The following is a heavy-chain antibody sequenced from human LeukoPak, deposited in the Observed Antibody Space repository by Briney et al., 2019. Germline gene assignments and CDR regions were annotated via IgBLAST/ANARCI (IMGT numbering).Heavy chain of an antibody. V-gene: IGHV3-13*01. Sequence: PGGSLRLSCAASGFTFTNYDMHWVRRAAGKGLEWVSAIGTAGETYYAVSVKGRFTISRDNAQNSLYLQMNSLRAEDTAVYYCARSPSWALYFDYWGQGSLVTVSS. CDR3: ARSPSWALYFDY. CDR1: GFTFTNYD. J-gene: IGHJ4*02. CDR2: IGTAGET. D-gene: IGHD1-26*01.